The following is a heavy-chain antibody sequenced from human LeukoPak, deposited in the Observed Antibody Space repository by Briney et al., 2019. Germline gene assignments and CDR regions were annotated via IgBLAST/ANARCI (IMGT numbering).Heavy chain of an antibody. CDR3: ARDLTTGLAYFDY. J-gene: IGHJ4*02. Sequence: SETLSLTCVVSGGSISSTTYYWGWIRQPPGKGLEWVGSLSHNGNTYYNPALKSRVTISGDSSKNQFSLQLTSVTAADTAFYFCARDLTTGLAYFDYWGQGALVTVSS. CDR1: GGSISSTTYY. V-gene: IGHV4-39*07. CDR2: LSHNGNT. D-gene: IGHD1-1*01.